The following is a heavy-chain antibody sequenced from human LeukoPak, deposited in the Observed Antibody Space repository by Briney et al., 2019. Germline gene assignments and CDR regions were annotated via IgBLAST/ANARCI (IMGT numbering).Heavy chain of an antibody. Sequence: GGSLRLSCAASGFTFSSYSMNWVRQAPGKGLEWVSSISSSSSYIYYADSVKGRFTISRDNAKNSLYLQMNSLRAEDTAVYYCAREPPMVRGVIRWFDPWGQGTLVTVSS. D-gene: IGHD3-10*01. CDR3: AREPPMVRGVIRWFDP. CDR1: GFTFSSYS. CDR2: ISSSSSYI. V-gene: IGHV3-21*01. J-gene: IGHJ5*02.